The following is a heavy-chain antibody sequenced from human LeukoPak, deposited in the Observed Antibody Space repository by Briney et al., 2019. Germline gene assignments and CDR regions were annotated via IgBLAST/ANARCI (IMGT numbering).Heavy chain of an antibody. CDR1: GSSFNSYW. V-gene: IGHV5-51*01. Sequence: GGSLQISCQGSGSSFNSYWIAWGRPLPGKGLEWMGIIYPGDSDTRYSPSFRGQITISADKSINTAYLRWSSLKASDTAMYYCARAYYCGGGSCKLEYWGQGTLVTVSS. CDR3: ARAYYCGGGSCKLEY. J-gene: IGHJ4*02. D-gene: IGHD2-15*01. CDR2: IYPGDSDT.